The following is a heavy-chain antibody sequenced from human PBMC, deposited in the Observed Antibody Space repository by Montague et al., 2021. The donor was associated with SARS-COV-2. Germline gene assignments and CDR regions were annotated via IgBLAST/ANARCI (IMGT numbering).Heavy chain of an antibody. D-gene: IGHD6-19*01. J-gene: IGHJ6*02. CDR3: ARESGYSSGWHYYYVMDV. CDR2: LYTSGST. V-gene: IGHV4-4*07. Sequence: SETLSLTCTVSGGSISNYYWTWIRQPAGKGLEWIGRLYTSGSTTYNPSLKSRVTMSVDTSKNQFSLNVTSVTAADTAIYYCARESGYSSGWHYYYVMDVWGRGTTVTVS. CDR1: GGSISNYY.